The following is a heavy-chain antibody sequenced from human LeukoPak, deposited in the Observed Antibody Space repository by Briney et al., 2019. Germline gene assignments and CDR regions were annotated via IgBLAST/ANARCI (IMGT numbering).Heavy chain of an antibody. V-gene: IGHV3-30*04. CDR1: GFTFSSYA. CDR3: AKDGYSSGWGHYYYMDV. CDR2: ISYDGSNK. Sequence: GGSLRLSCAASGFTFSSYAMHWVRKAPGRGLEWVAVISYDGSNKYYADSVKGRFTISRDNSKNTLYLQMNSLRAEDTAVYYCAKDGYSSGWGHYYYMDVWGKGTTVTVSS. J-gene: IGHJ6*03. D-gene: IGHD6-19*01.